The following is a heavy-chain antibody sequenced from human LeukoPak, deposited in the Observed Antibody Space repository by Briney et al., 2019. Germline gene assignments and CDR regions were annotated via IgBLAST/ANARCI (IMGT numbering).Heavy chain of an antibody. CDR1: GYTFIGYY. J-gene: IGHJ4*02. CDR2: INPNSGGT. D-gene: IGHD1-26*01. V-gene: IGHV1-2*06. CDR3: ARGGSGSYNQGENDY. Sequence: GASVKVSCKASGYTFIGYYMHWVRQAPGQGLEWVGRINPNSGGTNYAQKFQGRVTMTRDTSISTAYMELSRLRSDDTAVYYCARGGSGSYNQGENDYWGQGTLVTVSS.